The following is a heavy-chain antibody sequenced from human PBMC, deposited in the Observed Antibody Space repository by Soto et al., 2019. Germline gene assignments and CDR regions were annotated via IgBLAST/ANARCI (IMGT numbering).Heavy chain of an antibody. D-gene: IGHD3-22*01. V-gene: IGHV4-61*01. J-gene: IGHJ4*02. CDR1: GGSVSSGSCY. CDR2: IYYSGST. Sequence: QVQLQESGPGLVKPSETLSLTCTVSGGSVSSGSCYWSWIRQPPGKGLEWIGYIYYSGSTNYNPSLKSRVTISVDTSKNQFSLKLSSVTAADTAVYYCASSEYDSSGYYGPSDYWGQGTLVTVSS. CDR3: ASSEYDSSGYYGPSDY.